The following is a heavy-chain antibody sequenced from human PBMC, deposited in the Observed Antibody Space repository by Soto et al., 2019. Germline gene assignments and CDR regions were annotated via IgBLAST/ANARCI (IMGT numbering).Heavy chain of an antibody. Sequence: QVQLQESGPGLVKPSGTLSLTCAVSGGSISSSNWWSWVRQPPGKGLEWIGEIYHSGSTNYNPSLKGRVTISVDKSKNQFSLKLSSVTAADTAVYYCASATQDSSSWTPLGYWGQGNLVTVSS. CDR3: ASATQDSSSWTPLGY. J-gene: IGHJ4*02. CDR1: GGSISSSNW. V-gene: IGHV4-4*02. CDR2: IYHSGST. D-gene: IGHD6-13*01.